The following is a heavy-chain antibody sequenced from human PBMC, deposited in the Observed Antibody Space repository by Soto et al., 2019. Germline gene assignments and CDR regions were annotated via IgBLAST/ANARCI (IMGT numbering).Heavy chain of an antibody. CDR1: GFTFSSYA. CDR2: ISYDGSNK. J-gene: IGHJ4*02. V-gene: IGHV3-30-3*01. D-gene: IGHD3-9*01. Sequence: GGSLRLSCAASGFTFSSYAMHWVRQAPGKGLEWVAVISYDGSNKYYADSVKGRFTISRDNSKNTLYLQMNSLRAEDTAVYYCAREGVRYFDWLSNFDYWGQGTLVTVSS. CDR3: AREGVRYFDWLSNFDY.